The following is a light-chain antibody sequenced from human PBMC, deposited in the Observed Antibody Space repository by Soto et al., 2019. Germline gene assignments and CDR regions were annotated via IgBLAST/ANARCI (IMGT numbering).Light chain of an antibody. CDR3: QQYHRSSIT. V-gene: IGKV3-20*01. CDR1: QTVIRNY. Sequence: EIVLTQSPDALSLSAGERATLSWRASQTVIRNYLAWHQQKNGQTPRLLVYGASSRATGIPDRFSGSGYGTDFNLTISRLETDDFATYYCQQYHRSSITFGQGTRLEIK. J-gene: IGKJ5*01. CDR2: GAS.